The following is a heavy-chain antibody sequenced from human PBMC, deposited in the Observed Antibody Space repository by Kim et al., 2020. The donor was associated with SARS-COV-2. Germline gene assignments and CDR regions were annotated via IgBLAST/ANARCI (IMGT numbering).Heavy chain of an antibody. Sequence: GGSLRLSCAASGFTFSSYAMHWVRQAPGKGLEWVAVISYDGSNKYYADSVKGRFTISRDNSKNTLYLQMNSLRAEDTAVYYCARAISRVVVVPAAINYWG. V-gene: IGHV3-30-3*01. D-gene: IGHD2-2*02. CDR2: ISYDGSNK. CDR3: ARAISRVVVVPAAINY. J-gene: IGHJ4*01. CDR1: GFTFSSYA.